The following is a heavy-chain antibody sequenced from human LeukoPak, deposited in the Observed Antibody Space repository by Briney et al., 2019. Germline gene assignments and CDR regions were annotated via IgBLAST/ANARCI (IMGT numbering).Heavy chain of an antibody. V-gene: IGHV4-30-2*01. J-gene: IGHJ3*02. CDR2: IYHSGST. CDR3: ARAGPLRYAFDI. Sequence: SSETLSLTCAVFGGSTSSGGYSWSWIRQPPGKGLEWIGYIYHSGSTYYNPSLKSRVTISVDRSKNQFSPKLSSVTAADTAVYYCARAGPLRYAFDIWGQGTMVTVSS. D-gene: IGHD4-17*01. CDR1: GGSTSSGGYS.